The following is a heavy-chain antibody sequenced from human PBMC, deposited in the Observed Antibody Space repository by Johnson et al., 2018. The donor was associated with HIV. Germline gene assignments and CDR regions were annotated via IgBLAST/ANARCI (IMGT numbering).Heavy chain of an antibody. Sequence: VQLVESGGGVLRPGASLRLSCEGFGFIFDDYGLNWVRQGPGKGLEWVSGINWNGGNTGYADSVKGRCTISRDNDKSSVYMQMNNLRAEDTAFYYCARRDSGSLSFDLWGQGTMVTVS. CDR2: INWNGGNT. D-gene: IGHD1-26*01. CDR3: ARRDSGSLSFDL. CDR1: GFIFDDYG. V-gene: IGHV3-20*04. J-gene: IGHJ3*01.